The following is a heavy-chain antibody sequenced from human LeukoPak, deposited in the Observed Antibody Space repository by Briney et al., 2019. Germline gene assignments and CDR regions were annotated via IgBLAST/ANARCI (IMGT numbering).Heavy chain of an antibody. J-gene: IGHJ4*02. CDR2: ISSSGSTI. V-gene: IGHV3-48*03. D-gene: IGHD6-13*01. Sequence: GGSLRLSCAASGFTFSSDEMNWGRQGPGRGLGRVSYISSSGSTIYYADSEKGRFTISRDNAKTSLYLQMNRLRAEDTAVYYCASSSSSWYLGHYFDYWGQGTLVTVSS. CDR1: GFTFSSDE. CDR3: ASSSSSWYLGHYFDY.